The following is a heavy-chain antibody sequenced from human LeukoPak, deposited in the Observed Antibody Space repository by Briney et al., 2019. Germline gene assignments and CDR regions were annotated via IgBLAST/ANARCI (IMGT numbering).Heavy chain of an antibody. CDR2: IYYSGRT. J-gene: IGHJ5*02. V-gene: IGHV4-59*01. Sequence: SETLSFTCTVSRGSISGYYWSWIRQPPGKGLEWVGHIYYSGRTSYNPSLRSRVTISVDTSNNQFSLKVNSVTAADTAVYYCARDQDGRFDPWGQGTLVTVSS. CDR3: ARDQDGRFDP. CDR1: RGSISGYY.